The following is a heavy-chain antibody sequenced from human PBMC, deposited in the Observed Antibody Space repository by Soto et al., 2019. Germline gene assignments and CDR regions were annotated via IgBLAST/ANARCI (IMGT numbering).Heavy chain of an antibody. CDR2: IKTRGST. Sequence: QVQLQESGPGLVKPSETLSLTCTVSGGSISSYYWSWIRQPAGRGWEWIGRIKTRGSTNYTPSLKSRAPMSVAPSKNQFPLTLSSVPAADTAVYYCARFPPGTGDAFDIWAQGTMVTFSS. CDR3: ARFPPGTGDAFDI. CDR1: GGSISSYY. D-gene: IGHD1-7*01. V-gene: IGHV4-4*07. J-gene: IGHJ3*02.